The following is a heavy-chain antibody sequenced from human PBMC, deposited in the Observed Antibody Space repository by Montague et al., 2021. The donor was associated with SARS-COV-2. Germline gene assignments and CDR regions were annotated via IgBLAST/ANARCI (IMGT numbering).Heavy chain of an antibody. CDR2: VYSSGTT. J-gene: IGHJ4*02. D-gene: IGHD4/OR15-4a*01. CDR1: SDSINSYY. Sequence: SEPLSLTCTVSSDSINSYYWGWIRQPPGKRLERLGYVYSSGTTNYNPSLNSRIAISVDTSKNQFSLRLDSVTAADTAIYYCATLTQSNGDFWGQGALVTVS. V-gene: IGHV4-4*08. CDR3: ATLTQSNGDF.